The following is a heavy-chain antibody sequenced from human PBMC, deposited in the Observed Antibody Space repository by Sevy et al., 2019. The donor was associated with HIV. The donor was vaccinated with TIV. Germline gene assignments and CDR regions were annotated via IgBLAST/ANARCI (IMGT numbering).Heavy chain of an antibody. J-gene: IGHJ4*02. D-gene: IGHD4-17*01. CDR2: ISNSGTNI. CDR3: ARDLPPSATTVAHFDY. V-gene: IGHV3-48*03. Sequence: GGSLRLSCAASGFRFSSYEMNWVRQAPGKGLEWVASISNSGTNIYYSDSVRGRFTISRDTAKNSLYLQMNSLRAEDTAVYYCARDLPPSATTVAHFDYSGQRTMVTVSS. CDR1: GFRFSSYE.